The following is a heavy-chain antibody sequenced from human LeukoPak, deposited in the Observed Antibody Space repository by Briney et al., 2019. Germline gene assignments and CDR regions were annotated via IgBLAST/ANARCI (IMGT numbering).Heavy chain of an antibody. CDR3: ARETYCTNGVCYLYYYYYYMDV. CDR1: GGSFSGYY. J-gene: IGHJ6*03. Sequence: SETLSLTCAVYGGSFSGYYWSWIRQPPGKGLEWIGEINHSGSTNYNPSLKSRVTISVDTSKNQFSLKLSSVTAADTAVYYCARETYCTNGVCYLYYYYYYMDVWGKGTTVTVSS. CDR2: INHSGST. D-gene: IGHD2-8*01. V-gene: IGHV4-34*01.